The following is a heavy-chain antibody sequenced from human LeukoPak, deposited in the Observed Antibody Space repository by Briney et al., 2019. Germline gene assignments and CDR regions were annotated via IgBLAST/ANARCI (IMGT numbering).Heavy chain of an antibody. CDR3: ARAGYDYVWGSHYYFDY. V-gene: IGHV4-59*01. Sequence: SETLSLTCTVSGGSISSYYWSWIRQPPGKGLEWIGYIYYSGSTDYNPSLKSRVTISVDTSKNQFSLKLSSVTAADTAVYYCARAGYDYVWGSHYYFDYWGQGTLVTVSS. CDR1: GGSISSYY. D-gene: IGHD3-16*01. CDR2: IYYSGST. J-gene: IGHJ4*02.